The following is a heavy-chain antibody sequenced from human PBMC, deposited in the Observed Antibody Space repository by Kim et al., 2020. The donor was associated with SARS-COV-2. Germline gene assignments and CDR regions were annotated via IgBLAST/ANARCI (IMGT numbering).Heavy chain of an antibody. CDR3: ARGTRRIGFDI. CDR2: IRDKANSYTT. CDR1: GFTFSDHY. J-gene: IGHJ3*02. Sequence: GGSLRLSCAASGFTFSDHYMDWVRQAPGKGLEWVARIRDKANSYTTQYAASVKGRFTISRDDSKNSLNLQMNSLKTEDTAMYYCARGTRRIGFDIWGQGTWVTVSS. V-gene: IGHV3-72*01. D-gene: IGHD1-7*01.